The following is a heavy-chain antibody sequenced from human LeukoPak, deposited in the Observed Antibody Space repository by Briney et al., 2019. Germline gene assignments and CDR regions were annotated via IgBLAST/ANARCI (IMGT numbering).Heavy chain of an antibody. CDR1: GGTFSSYA. Sequence: SVKVSCKASGGTFSSYAISWVRQAPGQGLEWMGGIIPIFGTANYAQKFQGRVTITADKSTSTAYMELSSLRSDDTAVYYCARSASSWGYNWFDPWGQGTLVTVSS. CDR2: IIPIFGTA. D-gene: IGHD3-16*01. CDR3: ARSASSWGYNWFDP. J-gene: IGHJ5*02. V-gene: IGHV1-69*06.